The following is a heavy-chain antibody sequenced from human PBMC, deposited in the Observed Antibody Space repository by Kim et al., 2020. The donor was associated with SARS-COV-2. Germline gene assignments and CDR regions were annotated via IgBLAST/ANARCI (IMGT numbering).Heavy chain of an antibody. D-gene: IGHD2-21*02. CDR3: ARVVDTARDSDAFDF. Sequence: SETLSLTCTVSGASITTANYFWGWIRQQPGKGLEWIGYIRHSGTPYYSPSLKSRITISLDRSTNSFSLRLTSVTAADTAVYYCARVVDTARDSDAFDFWGQGTVVTVSS. CDR2: IRHSGTP. V-gene: IGHV4-31*03. J-gene: IGHJ3*01. CDR1: GASITTANYF.